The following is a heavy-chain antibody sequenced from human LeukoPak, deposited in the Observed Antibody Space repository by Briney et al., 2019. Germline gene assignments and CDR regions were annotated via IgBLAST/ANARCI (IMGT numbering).Heavy chain of an antibody. Sequence: GGSLRLSCAASGFTFSSYWMSWVRQAPGKGLEWVANIKQDGSEKYYVDSVKGRFTISRDNAKNSLYLQMNSLRAEDTAVYYCASQWLGIWFDPWGQGTLVTVSS. J-gene: IGHJ5*02. V-gene: IGHV3-7*01. CDR1: GFTFSSYW. CDR2: IKQDGSEK. D-gene: IGHD6-19*01. CDR3: ASQWLGIWFDP.